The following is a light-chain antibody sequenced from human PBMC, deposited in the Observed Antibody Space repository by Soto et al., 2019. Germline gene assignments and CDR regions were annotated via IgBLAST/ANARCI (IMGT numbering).Light chain of an antibody. Sequence: EIVMTQSPTTLSVSPGERATLSCRASQSVYNTLAWYQQKPGQAPRLLIYGASTRATGIPARFSGSGSGTVFTLTISSLQSEDFATYYCQQYSKWPLTFGEGTKVEIK. CDR3: QQYSKWPLT. CDR2: GAS. V-gene: IGKV3-15*01. CDR1: QSVYNT. J-gene: IGKJ4*01.